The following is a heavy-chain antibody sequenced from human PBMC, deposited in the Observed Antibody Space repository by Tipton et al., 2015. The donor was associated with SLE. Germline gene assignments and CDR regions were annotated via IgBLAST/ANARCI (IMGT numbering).Heavy chain of an antibody. V-gene: IGHV1-8*01. D-gene: IGHD2-15*01. CDR1: GYTFTSYD. Sequence: QVQLVQSGAEVKKPGASVKVSCKAPGYTFTSYDINWVRQATGQGLEWMGWMNPNSGDAGYALKFQGRVTMTRNISKSTAYMELSSLRSEDTAVYYCARRWDCSGGSCQGSFGYWGQGTLVTVSP. CDR2: MNPNSGDA. CDR3: ARRWDCSGGSCQGSFGY. J-gene: IGHJ4*02.